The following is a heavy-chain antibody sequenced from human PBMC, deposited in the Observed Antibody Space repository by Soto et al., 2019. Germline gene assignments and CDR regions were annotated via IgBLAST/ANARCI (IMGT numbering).Heavy chain of an antibody. Sequence: QVQLVQSGAEVQKPGSSVKVSCKASGGTFSSYAISWVRQAPGQGLEWMGGIIPIFGTANYAQKFQGRVTITADESTSTAYMELSSLRSEDTAVYYCARDWGTGTVTTNKYNWFDPWGQGTLVTVSS. D-gene: IGHD4-17*01. V-gene: IGHV1-69*01. CDR1: GGTFSSYA. CDR2: IIPIFGTA. CDR3: ARDWGTGTVTTNKYNWFDP. J-gene: IGHJ5*02.